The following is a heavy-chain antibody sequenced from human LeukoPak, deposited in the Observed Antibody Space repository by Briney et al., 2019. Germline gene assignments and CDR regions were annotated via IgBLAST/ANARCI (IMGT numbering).Heavy chain of an antibody. V-gene: IGHV4-38-2*01. D-gene: IGHD3-10*01. Sequence: SETLSLTCAVSGYSISSASYWGWIRQPPGKGLEWIGNIYHSGSPYYNPSLKSRVTISVDTSKNQFSLKLSSVTAADTAVYYCARGIWFGEGYYFDYWGQGTLVTVSS. CDR2: IYHSGSP. CDR1: GYSISSASY. CDR3: ARGIWFGEGYYFDY. J-gene: IGHJ4*02.